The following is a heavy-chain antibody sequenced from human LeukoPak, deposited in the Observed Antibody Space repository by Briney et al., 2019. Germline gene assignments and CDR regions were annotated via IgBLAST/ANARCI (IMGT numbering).Heavy chain of an antibody. Sequence: ASVTVSCKASGYTFIGYYIHWVRQAPGQGLEWMGWINPNSGGTNYAQKFQGRVTMTRDTSISTVYMKLSRLRSDDTAVYYCARGGYGGNVIRDYMDVWGKGTTVTVSS. J-gene: IGHJ6*03. D-gene: IGHD4-23*01. CDR2: INPNSGGT. V-gene: IGHV1-2*02. CDR3: ARGGYGGNVIRDYMDV. CDR1: GYTFIGYY.